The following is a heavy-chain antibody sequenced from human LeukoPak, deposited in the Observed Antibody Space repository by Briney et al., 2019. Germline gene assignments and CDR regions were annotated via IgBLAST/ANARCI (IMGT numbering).Heavy chain of an antibody. V-gene: IGHV3-30*02. CDR3: ANGRYSSGQFFDY. Sequence: PGGSLRLSCAASGFTFSSYGMHWVRQAPGNGLEWVAFIRYDGSNKYYADSVKGRFTISRDNSKNTLYLQMNSLRAEDTAVYYCANGRYSSGQFFDYWGQGTLVTVSS. D-gene: IGHD6-19*01. CDR2: IRYDGSNK. CDR1: GFTFSSYG. J-gene: IGHJ4*02.